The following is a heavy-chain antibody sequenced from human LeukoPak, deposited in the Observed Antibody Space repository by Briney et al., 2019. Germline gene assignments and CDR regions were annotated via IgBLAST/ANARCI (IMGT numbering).Heavy chain of an antibody. CDR2: ISPSGDIL. D-gene: IGHD1-7*01. Sequence: GGSLRLSCAASGFTFSSHGMNWVRQAPGKGLEWVSGISPSGDILYYADSVKGQFTISRDNSKNTLYLQMNNLRAEDTAVYYCAKDRACGQWNCQGSDYWGQGTLVTVSS. CDR3: AKDRACGQWNCQGSDY. CDR1: GFTFSSHG. J-gene: IGHJ4*02. V-gene: IGHV3-23*01.